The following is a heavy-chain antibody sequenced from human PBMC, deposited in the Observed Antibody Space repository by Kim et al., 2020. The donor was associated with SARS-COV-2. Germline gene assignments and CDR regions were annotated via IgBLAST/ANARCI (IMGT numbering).Heavy chain of an antibody. CDR2: INHSGST. Sequence: SETLSLTCAVYGGSFSGYYWSWIRQPPGKGLEWIGEINHSGSTNYNPSLKSRVTISVDTSKNQFSLKLSSVTAADTAVYYCARGGRAGYYHWFDPWGQGTLVTVSS. CDR1: GGSFSGYY. J-gene: IGHJ5*02. D-gene: IGHD3-22*01. CDR3: ARGGRAGYYHWFDP. V-gene: IGHV4-34*01.